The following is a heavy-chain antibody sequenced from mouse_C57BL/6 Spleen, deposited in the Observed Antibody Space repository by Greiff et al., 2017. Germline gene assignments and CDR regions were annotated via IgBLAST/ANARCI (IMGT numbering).Heavy chain of an antibody. J-gene: IGHJ4*01. CDR2: IDPNSGGT. V-gene: IGHV1-72*01. CDR1: GYTFTSYW. CDR3: ARSYYSNYEGYYYAMDY. D-gene: IGHD2-5*01. Sequence: VQLQQPGAELVKPGASVKLSCKASGYTFTSYWMHWVKQRPGRGLEWIGRIDPNSGGTKYNEKFKSEATLTVDKPSSTAYMQLSSLTSEDSAVXYCARSYYSNYEGYYYAMDYWGQGTSVTVSS.